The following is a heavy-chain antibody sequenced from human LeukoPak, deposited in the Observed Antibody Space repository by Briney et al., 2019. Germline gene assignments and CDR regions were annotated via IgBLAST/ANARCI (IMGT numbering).Heavy chain of an antibody. CDR2: INPTGSTT. Sequence: GGSLRLSCTASGFSFSGHWMHWARHLPGKGLVWVSRINPTGSTTSYADSVKGRSTVSRENAKNTLYLQVTNLRAEDTAVYCCARGPNSNWSGLDFWGQGTLLTVSS. CDR1: GFSFSGHW. CDR3: ARGPNSNWSGLDF. J-gene: IGHJ4*02. D-gene: IGHD6-6*01. V-gene: IGHV3-74*01.